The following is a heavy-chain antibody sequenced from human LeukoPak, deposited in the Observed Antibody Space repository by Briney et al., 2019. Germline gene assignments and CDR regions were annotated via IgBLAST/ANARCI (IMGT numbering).Heavy chain of an antibody. J-gene: IGHJ4*02. CDR1: GFAFSNYA. D-gene: IGHD2-8*01. V-gene: IGHV3-23*01. CDR2: ISGFNA. Sequence: PGGSLRLSCTTSGFAFSNYAMNWVRQAPGKGPEWVSGISGFNAYYADSVKGRFTIFRGNSKNVLYLQMDRLRAEDTAVYSCAKDVCTSPRCLLYFDSWGQGTLVTVSS. CDR3: AKDVCTSPRCLLYFDS.